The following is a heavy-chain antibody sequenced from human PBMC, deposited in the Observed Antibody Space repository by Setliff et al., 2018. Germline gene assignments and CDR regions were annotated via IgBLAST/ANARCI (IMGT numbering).Heavy chain of an antibody. D-gene: IGHD3-10*01. J-gene: IGHJ4*02. V-gene: IGHV3-15*01. Sequence: GGSLRLSCAASGFTFSNAWMSWVRQAPGKGLEWVGQIKRKTDGETTDYAAPVEGRFTISRDDSKAALYLQMDNMKTEDTAVYYCTTVGLRGPFGWGQGTLVTVSS. CDR1: GFTFSNAW. CDR3: TTVGLRGPFG. CDR2: IKRKTDGETT.